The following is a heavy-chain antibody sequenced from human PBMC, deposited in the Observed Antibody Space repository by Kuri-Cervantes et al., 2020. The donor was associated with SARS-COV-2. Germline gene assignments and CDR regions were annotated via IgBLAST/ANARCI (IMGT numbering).Heavy chain of an antibody. J-gene: IGHJ2*01. CDR2: IYYTGGN. CDR1: GGSISSHY. D-gene: IGHD4-17*01. Sequence: SCTASGGSISSHYWSWIRQPPGKGLEWNGYIYYTGGNNYNPTLKGRVTISVDASKNQCSLKLSSVTAADTAVYYCARNTMTYYWYFDLWGRGTLVTVSS. CDR3: ARNTMTYYWYFDL. V-gene: IGHV4-59*11.